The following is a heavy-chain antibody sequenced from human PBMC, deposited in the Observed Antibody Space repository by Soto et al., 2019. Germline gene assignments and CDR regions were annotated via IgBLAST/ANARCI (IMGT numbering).Heavy chain of an antibody. V-gene: IGHV3-33*01. J-gene: IGHJ6*02. D-gene: IGHD2-8*01. Sequence: GGSLRLSPAASGFTFSSYGMHWVRQAPGKGLEWVAVIWYDGSNKYYADSVKGRFTISRDNSKNTLYLQMNSLRAEDTAVYYCARDLGNCTNGVCLYGMDVWGQGTTVTVSS. CDR3: ARDLGNCTNGVCLYGMDV. CDR2: IWYDGSNK. CDR1: GFTFSSYG.